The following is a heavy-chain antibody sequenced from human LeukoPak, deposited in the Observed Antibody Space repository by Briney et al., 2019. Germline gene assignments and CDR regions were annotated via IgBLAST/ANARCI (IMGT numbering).Heavy chain of an antibody. CDR1: GGSISSSSYY. CDR3: ARRGRTSGKVHYFDY. V-gene: IGHV4-39*01. J-gene: IGHJ4*02. CDR2: IYYSGST. Sequence: PSETLSLTCTVSGGSISSSSYYWGWIRQPPGKGLEWIGSIYYSGSTYYNPSLKSRVTTSVDTSKNQFSLKLSSVTAADTAVYYCARRGRTSGKVHYFDYWGQGTLVTVSS. D-gene: IGHD3-10*01.